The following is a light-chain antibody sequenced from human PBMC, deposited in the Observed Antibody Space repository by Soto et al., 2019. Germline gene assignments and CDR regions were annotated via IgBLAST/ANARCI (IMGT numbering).Light chain of an antibody. CDR2: KAS. CDR1: QSISSR. CDR3: QQYNSYLFT. J-gene: IGKJ3*01. Sequence: DIPMTQSPSTLSASVGDRVTISCRASQSISSRLAWYQQKPGKAPKLLIYKASSLESGVPSRFSGSGSGTEFTLNISSLQPDDFATYYCQQYNSYLFTFGPGTKVDIK. V-gene: IGKV1-5*03.